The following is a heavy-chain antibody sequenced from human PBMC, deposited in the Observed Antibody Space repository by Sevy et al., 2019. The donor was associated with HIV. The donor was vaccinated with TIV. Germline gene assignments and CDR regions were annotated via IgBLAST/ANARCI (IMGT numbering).Heavy chain of an antibody. D-gene: IGHD6-13*01. J-gene: IGHJ4*02. Sequence: ASVKVSCNASGRTFSSYAFSWVRQAPGQGLEWMGGIIPMFATANYVQKFQGRVTITADESTSTAYMELSSLRSEDTAIYYCARSMSWHASFDYWGQGTLVTVSS. CDR3: ARSMSWHASFDY. CDR2: IIPMFATA. CDR1: GRTFSSYA. V-gene: IGHV1-69*13.